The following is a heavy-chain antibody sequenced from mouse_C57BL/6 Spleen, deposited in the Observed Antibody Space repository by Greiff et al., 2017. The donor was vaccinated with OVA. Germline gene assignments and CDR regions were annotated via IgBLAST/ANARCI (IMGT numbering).Heavy chain of an antibody. V-gene: IGHV10-3*01. CDR1: GFTFNTYA. CDR3: VREGSYGYDDGFDY. CDR2: IRSKSSNYAT. D-gene: IGHD2-2*01. Sequence: EVMLVESGGGLVQPKGSLKLSCAASGFTFNTYAMHWVRQAPGKGLEWVARIRSKSSNYATYYADSVKDRFTISRDDSQSMLYLQMNNLKTEDTAMYYCVREGSYGYDDGFDYWGQGTTLTVSS. J-gene: IGHJ2*01.